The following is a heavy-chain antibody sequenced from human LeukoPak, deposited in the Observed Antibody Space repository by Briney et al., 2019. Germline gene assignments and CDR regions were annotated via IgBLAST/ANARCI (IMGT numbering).Heavy chain of an antibody. Sequence: SETLSLTCTVSGGSISSGSYYWSWIRQPAGKGLEWIGRIYTSGSTNYNPSLKSRVTISVDTSKNQFSLKLSSVTAADTAVYYRAGGITMIVENDAFDIWGQGTMVTVSS. J-gene: IGHJ3*02. V-gene: IGHV4-61*02. CDR3: AGGITMIVENDAFDI. CDR2: IYTSGST. D-gene: IGHD3-22*01. CDR1: GGSISSGSYY.